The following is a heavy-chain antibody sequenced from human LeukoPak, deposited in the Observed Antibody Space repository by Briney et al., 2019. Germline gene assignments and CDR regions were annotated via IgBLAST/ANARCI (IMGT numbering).Heavy chain of an antibody. D-gene: IGHD6-13*01. CDR3: ARVLDSSSWPHYYYYYYMDV. CDR2: IYYSGST. J-gene: IGHJ6*03. V-gene: IGHV4-39*07. Sequence: SETLSLTCTVSGGSMSSSSYYWGWIRQPPGKGLEWIGSIYYSGSTYYNPSLKSRVTISVDTSKNQFSLKLSSVTAADTAVYYCARVLDSSSWPHYYYYYYMDVWGKGTTVTVSS. CDR1: GGSMSSSSYY.